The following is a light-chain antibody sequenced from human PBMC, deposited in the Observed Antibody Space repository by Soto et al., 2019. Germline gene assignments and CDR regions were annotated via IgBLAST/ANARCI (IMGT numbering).Light chain of an antibody. CDR1: RPNIGAGFD. J-gene: IGLJ2*01. Sequence: QAVVTQPPSVSGAPGQRVTIPCTGTRPNIGAGFDVHWYQQLPGTAPKLLIYDNNNRPSGVPDRFSGSKSGTSASLAITGLQAEDEADYYCQSYDGSLSGPVVFGGGTKLTVL. CDR2: DNN. CDR3: QSYDGSLSGPVV. V-gene: IGLV1-40*01.